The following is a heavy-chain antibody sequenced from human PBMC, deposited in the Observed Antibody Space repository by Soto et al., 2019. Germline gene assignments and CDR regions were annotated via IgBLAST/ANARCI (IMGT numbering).Heavy chain of an antibody. Sequence: SETLSLTCSVSGGSISSSSYYWGWIRQPPGKGLEWIASIYYTGSTYYNPSLKSRVTISVDTSKNQFSLKLTSVTAAETAVYYCARAYSSDWYRYFDYWGEGALVTVSS. CDR1: GGSISSSSYY. J-gene: IGHJ4*02. V-gene: IGHV4-39*01. D-gene: IGHD6-19*01. CDR2: IYYTGST. CDR3: ARAYSSDWYRYFDY.